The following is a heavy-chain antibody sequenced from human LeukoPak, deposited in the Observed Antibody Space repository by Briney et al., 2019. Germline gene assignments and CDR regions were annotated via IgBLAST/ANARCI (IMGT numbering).Heavy chain of an antibody. CDR1: VGSLRGYH. Sequence: PSETLSLTCAVSVGSLRGYHWRRISQPPGKGLEWIGEINHSGSTNYNPSLKSRVTISVDTSKNQFSLKLSSVTAADTAVYYCAIRGRSTDFDYWGQGTLVTVSS. J-gene: IGHJ4*02. V-gene: IGHV4-34*01. D-gene: IGHD2-2*01. CDR2: INHSGST. CDR3: AIRGRSTDFDY.